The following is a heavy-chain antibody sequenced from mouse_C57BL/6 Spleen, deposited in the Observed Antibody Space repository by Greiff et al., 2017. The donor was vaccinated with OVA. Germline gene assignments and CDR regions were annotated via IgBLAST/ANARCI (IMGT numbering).Heavy chain of an antibody. CDR1: GFNFKDYY. CDR2: IDPENGDT. D-gene: IGHD5-1*01. J-gene: IGHJ4*01. Sequence: EVQLQESGAELVRPGASVKLSCTASGFNFKDYYMHWVKQRPEQGLEWIGWIDPENGDTEYASKFQGKATITVDTSSNTAYLQLSSLTSEDAAVYYCTTLVPRYYAMDYWGQGTSVTVSS. CDR3: TTLVPRYYAMDY. V-gene: IGHV14-4*01.